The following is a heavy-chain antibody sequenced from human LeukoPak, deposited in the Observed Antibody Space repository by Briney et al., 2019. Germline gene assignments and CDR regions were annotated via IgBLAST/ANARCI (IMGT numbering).Heavy chain of an antibody. CDR1: GFSFSSYA. V-gene: IGHV3-53*01. Sequence: PGGSLRLSCAASGFSFSSYAMSWVRQAPGKGLEWVSVIYSGGSTYYADSVKGRFTISRDNSKNTLYLQMNSLRAEDTAVYYCARDLGRSSDYWGQGTLVTVSS. D-gene: IGHD4-17*01. CDR3: ARDLGRSSDY. CDR2: IYSGGST. J-gene: IGHJ4*02.